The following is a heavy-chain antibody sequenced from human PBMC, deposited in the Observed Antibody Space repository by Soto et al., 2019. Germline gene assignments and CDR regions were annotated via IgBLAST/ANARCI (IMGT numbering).Heavy chain of an antibody. V-gene: IGHV3-30*03. CDR2: ISDDGNNR. CDR3: ARGNYDSSGYYSSSAFDI. J-gene: IGHJ3*02. D-gene: IGHD3-22*01. Sequence: PGWSLRLSCAASGFIFSNYAMHWVRQAPGKGLEWVAVISDDGNNRYYGDSVKGRFTISRDISKNTLYLQMNSLRAEDTAVYYCARGNYDSSGYYSSSAFDIWGQGTMVTVSS. CDR1: GFIFSNYA.